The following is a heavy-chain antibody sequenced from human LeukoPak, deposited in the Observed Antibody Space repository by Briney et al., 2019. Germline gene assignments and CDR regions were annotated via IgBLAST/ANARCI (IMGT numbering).Heavy chain of an antibody. CDR2: VNLQGST. V-gene: IGHV4-4*02. J-gene: IGHJ4*02. CDR3: AREGGPYRPLDY. Sequence: SETLSLTCGVSGGSITNTNYWTWVRQPPGKGLELIGEVNLQGSTNYNPSLMGRVAISVDTSENHISLQLTSVTAADTAVYYCAREGGPYRPLDYSGQGTLVTVSS. CDR1: GGSITNTNY.